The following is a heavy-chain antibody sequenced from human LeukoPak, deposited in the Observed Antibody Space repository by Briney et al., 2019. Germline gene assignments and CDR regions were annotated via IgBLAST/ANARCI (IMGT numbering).Heavy chain of an antibody. D-gene: IGHD5-18*01. J-gene: IGHJ4*02. CDR1: GFTFSSYS. CDR3: ASGYSREREDY. Sequence: PGGSLRLSCAASGFTFSSYSMNWVRQAPGKGLEWVSSISSSSSYIYYADSVKGRFTISRDNAKNSLYLRMNSLRAEDTAVYYCASGYSREREDYWGQGTLVTVSS. CDR2: ISSSSSYI. V-gene: IGHV3-21*01.